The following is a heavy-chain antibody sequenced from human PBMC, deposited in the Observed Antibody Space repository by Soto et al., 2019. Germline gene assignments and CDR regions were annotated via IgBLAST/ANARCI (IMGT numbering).Heavy chain of an antibody. J-gene: IGHJ6*02. CDR1: GGTFSSYA. V-gene: IGHV1-69*13. Sequence: SVKVSCKVSGGTFSSYAISWVRQAPGQGLEWMGGIIPIFGTANYAQKFQGRVTITADESTSTAYMELSSLRSEDTAVYYCARAVSYYGSGSYYYYGMDVWGQGTTVTVSS. CDR2: IIPIFGTA. CDR3: ARAVSYYGSGSYYYYGMDV. D-gene: IGHD3-10*01.